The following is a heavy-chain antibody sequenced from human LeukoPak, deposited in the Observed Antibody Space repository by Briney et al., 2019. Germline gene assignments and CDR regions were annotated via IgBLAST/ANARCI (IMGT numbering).Heavy chain of an antibody. CDR1: GLTFSSYA. V-gene: IGHV3-23*01. D-gene: IGHD3-22*01. J-gene: IGHJ4*02. CDR3: AKAGLDSSGYPDYFDY. CDR2: ISGSGAGT. Sequence: GGSLRLSCAASGLTFSSYAMSWVRQAPGKGLEWVSAISGSGAGTYYGDSVKGRFTISRDNSKNTLYLQMNSLRAEDTAVYYCAKAGLDSSGYPDYFDYWGQGTLVTVSS.